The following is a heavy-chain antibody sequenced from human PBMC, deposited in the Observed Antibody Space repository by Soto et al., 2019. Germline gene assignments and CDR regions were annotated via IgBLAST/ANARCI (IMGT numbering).Heavy chain of an antibody. Sequence: EVLLLESGGGLVQPVETLTLSFAPSGFTFSTCAMNWVRQAPGKGLAWVSAIGDNGLSTCYADSVKGRFTISRDNTKNTLYLQMNSLRADDTAVYYCASYRQTTVTSEFWGQGALVTVST. D-gene: IGHD4-17*01. CDR3: ASYRQTTVTSEF. CDR1: GFTFSTCA. V-gene: IGHV3-23*01. CDR2: IGDNGLST. J-gene: IGHJ4*02.